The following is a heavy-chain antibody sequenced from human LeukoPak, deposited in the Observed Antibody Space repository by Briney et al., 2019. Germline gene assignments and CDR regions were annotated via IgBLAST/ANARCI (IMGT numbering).Heavy chain of an antibody. D-gene: IGHD3-22*01. CDR3: ARVYYDSSGYYYLDY. Sequence: GGSLRLSCAASGFTFSSYSMNWVRQAPGKGLEWVSYISSSSSTIYYADSVKGRFTISRDNAKNSLYLQMDSLRAEDTAVYYCARVYYDSSGYYYLDYWGQGTLVTVSS. CDR1: GFTFSSYS. J-gene: IGHJ4*02. CDR2: ISSSSSTI. V-gene: IGHV3-48*01.